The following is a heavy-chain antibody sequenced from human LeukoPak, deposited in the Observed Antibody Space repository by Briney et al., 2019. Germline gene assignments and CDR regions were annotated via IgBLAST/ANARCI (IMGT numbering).Heavy chain of an antibody. CDR2: ISGSGGST. CDR3: AKQQGIAAAGTDY. J-gene: IGHJ4*02. V-gene: IGHV3-23*01. D-gene: IGHD6-13*01. Sequence: PGGSLRPSCTASGFTSRNYAMSWVRQAPREGLEWVLAISGSGGSTCYADSVKGRFTISRDKSKNTLYLQMNSLRAEDTAVYYRAKQQGIAAAGTDYWGQGTLVTVSS. CDR1: GFTSRNYA.